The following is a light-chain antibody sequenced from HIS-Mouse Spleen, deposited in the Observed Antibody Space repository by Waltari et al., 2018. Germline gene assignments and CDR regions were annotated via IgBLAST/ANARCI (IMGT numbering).Light chain of an antibody. V-gene: IGLV2-23*01. J-gene: IGLJ1*01. CDR2: EGS. CDR1: SSDVGSYNL. Sequence: QSALTQPASVSGSPGQSITISCTGTSSDVGSYNLVSWYQPHPGKAPKLMSYEGSKRSSGVSNRFSVSKSGNTASLTISGLQAEDEADYYCCSYAGSSTFVFGTGTKVTVL. CDR3: CSYAGSSTFV.